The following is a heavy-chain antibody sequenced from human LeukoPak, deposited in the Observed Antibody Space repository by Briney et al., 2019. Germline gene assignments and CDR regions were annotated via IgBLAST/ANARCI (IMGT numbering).Heavy chain of an antibody. CDR3: ARVALGGTALDY. D-gene: IGHD3-16*01. J-gene: IGHJ4*02. V-gene: IGHV3-7*01. CDR1: ACTFSSYW. CDR2: IKQDGGEK. Sequence: GGSLRLSGAPSACTFSSYWMSWVRKAPGKGLKSVANIKQDGGEKYYVDSVKGRFTISRDNAKNSLYLQMNSLRAEDRAVYYCARVALGGTALDYWGQGTLVTVSS.